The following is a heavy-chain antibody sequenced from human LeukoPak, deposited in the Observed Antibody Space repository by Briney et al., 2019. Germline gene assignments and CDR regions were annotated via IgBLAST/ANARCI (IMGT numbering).Heavy chain of an antibody. J-gene: IGHJ5*02. D-gene: IGHD3-16*01. Sequence: ASVKVSCKASGYTFTSYGISWVRQAPGQGLEWMGWISAYNGNTNYAQKLQGRVTMTTDTSTSTAYMELRSLRSDDTAVYYCARSEGIMITFGGVEFDPWGQGTLVTVSS. V-gene: IGHV1-18*01. CDR1: GYTFTSYG. CDR2: ISAYNGNT. CDR3: ARSEGIMITFGGVEFDP.